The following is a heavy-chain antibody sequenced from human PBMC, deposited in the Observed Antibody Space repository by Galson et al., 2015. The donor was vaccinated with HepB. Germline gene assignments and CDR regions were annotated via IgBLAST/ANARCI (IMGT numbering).Heavy chain of an antibody. D-gene: IGHD1-26*01. V-gene: IGHV1-2*06. J-gene: IGHJ3*02. CDR2: INPNRGGT. CDR1: GYTFTGYY. Sequence: SVKVSCKASGYTFTGYYMHWVRQAPGQGLEWMGRINPNRGGTNYAQKFQGRVTMTRDTSITTAYMELSRLKSDDTAVYFCAREASGGYYGIDVFDIWGQGTMVTVSS. CDR3: AREASGGYYGIDVFDI.